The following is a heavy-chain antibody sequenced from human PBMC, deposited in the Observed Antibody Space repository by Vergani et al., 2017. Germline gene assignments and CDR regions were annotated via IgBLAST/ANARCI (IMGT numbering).Heavy chain of an antibody. CDR1: GGSFSNYY. V-gene: IGHV4-34*01. CDR2: INHSGST. CDR3: ARGLYGGLEYLDY. Sequence: QVQLQQWGAGLLKPSETLSLTCAVYGGSFSNYYWSWIRQPPGKGLEWIGEINHSGSTNYNPSLKSRVTISVDTSKNQFSLKLNSVTAADTAVYYCARGLYGGLEYLDYWGQGTLVTVSS. D-gene: IGHD4-17*01. J-gene: IGHJ4*02.